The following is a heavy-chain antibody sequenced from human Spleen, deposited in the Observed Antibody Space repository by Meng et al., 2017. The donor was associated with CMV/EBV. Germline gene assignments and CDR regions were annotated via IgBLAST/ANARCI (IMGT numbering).Heavy chain of an antibody. CDR2: ISSGSSTI. Sequence: GESLKISCAASGFTFSSYSMNWVRQAPGKGLEWVSYISSGSSTIYYADSVKGRFTISRDNSKNTLYLQMNSLRADDTAVYYCAKILAATPVSYFDSWGQGTLVTVSS. J-gene: IGHJ4*02. CDR3: AKILAATPVSYFDS. V-gene: IGHV3-48*01. D-gene: IGHD6-6*01. CDR1: GFTFSSYS.